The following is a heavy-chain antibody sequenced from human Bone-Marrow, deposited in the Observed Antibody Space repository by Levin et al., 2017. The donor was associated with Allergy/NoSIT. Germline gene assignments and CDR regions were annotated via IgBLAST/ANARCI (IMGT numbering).Heavy chain of an antibody. CDR2: INHSGST. V-gene: IGHV4-34*01. CDR3: ARGGDCSSTSCLNWFDP. Sequence: ASETLSLTCAVYGGSFSGYYWSWIRQPPGKGLEWIGEINHSGSTNYNPSLKSRVTISVDTSKNQFSLKLSSVTAADTAVYYCARGGDCSSTSCLNWFDPWGQGTLVTVSS. J-gene: IGHJ5*02. D-gene: IGHD2-2*01. CDR1: GGSFSGYY.